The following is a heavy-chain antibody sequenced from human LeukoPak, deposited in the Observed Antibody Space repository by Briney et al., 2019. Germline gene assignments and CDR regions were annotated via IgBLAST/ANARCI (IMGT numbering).Heavy chain of an antibody. V-gene: IGHV3-30*09. Sequence: GKSLRLSCAASRFTFTTFSDYVMHWARQAPGKGLEWVAAVPYDGGSEYYADSVKGRFAVSRDNSKNTLYLQMRSLRPEDTAVYYCASNFYDVGGYYYRTPVQYWGQGTPVTVSS. D-gene: IGHD3-22*01. J-gene: IGHJ4*02. CDR2: VPYDGGSE. CDR1: RFTFTTFSDYV. CDR3: ASNFYDVGGYYYRTPVQY.